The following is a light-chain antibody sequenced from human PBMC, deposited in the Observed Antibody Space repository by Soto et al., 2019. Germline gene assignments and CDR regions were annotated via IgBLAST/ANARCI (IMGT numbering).Light chain of an antibody. Sequence: QSVLTQPASVSGSPGQSITISCTGTSSDVGGYNYVTWYQHHPGKAPKLIIYEVSNRPSGVSSRFSGSKSGNTASLTISGLQDEDEADYYCSSYTSSVTVVFGGGTKLTVL. V-gene: IGLV2-14*01. CDR2: EVS. CDR1: SSDVGGYNY. J-gene: IGLJ3*02. CDR3: SSYTSSVTVV.